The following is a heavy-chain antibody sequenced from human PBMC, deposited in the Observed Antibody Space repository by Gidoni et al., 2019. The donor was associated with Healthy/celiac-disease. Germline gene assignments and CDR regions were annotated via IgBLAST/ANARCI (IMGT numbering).Heavy chain of an antibody. V-gene: IGHV1-69*01. D-gene: IGHD1-26*01. CDR3: ASHPTSGGSYGTFDY. CDR1: GGPFISYA. CDR2: IIPIFGTG. Sequence: QVHLVQSGAEVNKLRPSVKVSCKASGGPFISYANSWVRQAPGQGLEWMGGIIPIFGTGNYAQKFQGGVTITADESTRTAYMELSSLRSEDTAVYYCASHPTSGGSYGTFDYWGQGTLVTVSS. J-gene: IGHJ4*02.